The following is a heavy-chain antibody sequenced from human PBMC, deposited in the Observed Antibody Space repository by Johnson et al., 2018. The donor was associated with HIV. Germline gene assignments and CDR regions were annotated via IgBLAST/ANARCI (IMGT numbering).Heavy chain of an antibody. V-gene: IGHV3-30*03. CDR2: ISFDGTEK. Sequence: QVQLVESGGGVVQPGRSLGLSCTASGFTFSRNAMHWVRQPPGKGLEWVAVISFDGTEKHYGDSVRGRFTFSRDNAKNTLYLQMNSLRAEDTAVYYCATSGNYDDDAFDIWGQGTMVTVSS. D-gene: IGHD3-22*01. J-gene: IGHJ3*02. CDR1: GFTFSRNA. CDR3: ATSGNYDDDAFDI.